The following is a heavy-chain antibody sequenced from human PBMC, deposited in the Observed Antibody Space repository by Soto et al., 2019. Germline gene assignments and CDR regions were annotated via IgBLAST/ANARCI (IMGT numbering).Heavy chain of an antibody. V-gene: IGHV4-39*01. Sequence: SETLSLTCTFSCGSIISSSYYWGWIRQPPGKGLEWIGSIYYSGSTYYNPSLKSRVTISVDTSKNQFSLKLSSVTAADTAVYYCARLVYYYDSSGYPDFDYWGQGTLVTVSS. J-gene: IGHJ4*02. CDR2: IYYSGST. CDR1: CGSIISSSYY. D-gene: IGHD3-22*01. CDR3: ARLVYYYDSSGYPDFDY.